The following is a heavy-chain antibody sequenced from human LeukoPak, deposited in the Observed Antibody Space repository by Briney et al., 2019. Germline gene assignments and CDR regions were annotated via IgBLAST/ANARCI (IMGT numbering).Heavy chain of an antibody. V-gene: IGHV3-9*01. J-gene: IGHJ2*01. Sequence: PGGSLRLSCAVSGFTFDDYAMHWVRQAPGRGLEWVSGINWKTGNGIYADSVKGRFTISRDNAKNSLYLQKSSLRAEDTALYYCTRRAARWQFDLWGRGTLLTVSS. CDR2: INWKTGNG. CDR1: GFTFDDYA. D-gene: IGHD5-24*01. CDR3: TRRAARWQFDL.